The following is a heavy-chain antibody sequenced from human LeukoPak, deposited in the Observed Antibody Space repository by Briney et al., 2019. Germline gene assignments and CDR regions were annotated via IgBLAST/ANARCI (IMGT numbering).Heavy chain of an antibody. CDR2: IRSKANSYAT. D-gene: IGHD3-16*01. CDR1: GFNFSGSA. V-gene: IGHV3-73*01. J-gene: IGHJ3*02. CDR3: TRRETSGLSLVDAFDI. Sequence: GGSLRLSCAASGFNFSGSAMHWVRQASGKGLEWVGRIRSKANSYATAYAASVKGRFTISRDDSKNTAYLQMNSLKTEDTAVYYCTRRETSGLSLVDAFDIWGQGTMVTVSS.